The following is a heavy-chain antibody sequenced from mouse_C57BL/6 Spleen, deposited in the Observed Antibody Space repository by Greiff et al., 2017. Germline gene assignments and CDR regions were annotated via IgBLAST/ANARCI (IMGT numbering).Heavy chain of an antibody. CDR2: INPGSGGT. J-gene: IGHJ4*01. CDR3: ARSNPYYAMDY. Sequence: QVQLQQSGAELVRPGTSVKVSCKASGYAFTNYLIEWVKQRPGQGLEWIGVINPGSGGTNYNEKFKGKATLTADKSSSTAYMQLSSLTSEDSAGYFCARSNPYYAMDYWGQGTSVTVSS. CDR1: GYAFTNYL. V-gene: IGHV1-54*01.